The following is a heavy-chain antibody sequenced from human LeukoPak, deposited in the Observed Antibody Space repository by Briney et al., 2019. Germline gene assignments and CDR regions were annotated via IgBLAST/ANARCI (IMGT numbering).Heavy chain of an antibody. D-gene: IGHD6-13*01. CDR2: ISYDGSNK. V-gene: IGHV3-30-3*01. CDR1: GFTFSSYA. CDR3: ARVGSPIAAAGTVY. Sequence: SLRLSCAASGFTFSSYAMHWVRQAPGKGLEWVSVISYDGSNKYYADSVKGRFTISRDNSKNTLYLQMNSLRAEDTAVYYCARVGSPIAAAGTVYWGQGTLVTVSS. J-gene: IGHJ4*02.